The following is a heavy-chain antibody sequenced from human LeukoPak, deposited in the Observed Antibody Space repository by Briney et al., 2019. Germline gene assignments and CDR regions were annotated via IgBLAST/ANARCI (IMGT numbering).Heavy chain of an antibody. D-gene: IGHD3-22*01. CDR2: ISPSGTDI. J-gene: IGHJ5*02. Sequence: PGGSLRLSCAVSGFTFSDTYMTWIRQAPGKGLESLSYISPSGTDISYADSVKGRFTISRDNAKNSLYLQMNSLRADDTAVYYCASGLLTSSSGYPYFETWGQGTLVTVSS. V-gene: IGHV3-11*01. CDR1: GFTFSDTY. CDR3: ASGLLTSSSGYPYFET.